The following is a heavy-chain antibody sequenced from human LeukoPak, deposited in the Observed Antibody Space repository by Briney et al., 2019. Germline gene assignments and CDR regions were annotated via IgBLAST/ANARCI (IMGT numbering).Heavy chain of an antibody. V-gene: IGHV3-23*01. D-gene: IGHD6-19*01. Sequence: GGSLRLSCAASGFTFDDYGMNWVRQASGRGLEWVSSIRRSGENTYYGDAVKGRFTISRDNSKNTVYLQMNNMRVDDTAVYYCVRVAGWYWFDPWGQGALVTVSS. J-gene: IGHJ5*02. CDR3: VRVAGWYWFDP. CDR1: GFTFDDYG. CDR2: IRRSGENT.